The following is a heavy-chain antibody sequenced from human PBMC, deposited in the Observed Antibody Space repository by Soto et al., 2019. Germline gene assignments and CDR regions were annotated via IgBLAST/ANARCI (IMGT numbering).Heavy chain of an antibody. D-gene: IGHD3-22*01. J-gene: IGHJ4*02. Sequence: GGSLRLSCTASGFTFGDYIMILVRQAPGKGLEWVGFIRSKGYGGTIQYAASVQGRFTISGDDSKSIAYLQMNSLKTEDTAVYYCVRATYFSDSSGYTRCLDYWGQGTLVTVSS. CDR1: GFTFGDYI. CDR3: VRATYFSDSSGYTRCLDY. V-gene: IGHV3-49*04. CDR2: IRSKGYGGTI.